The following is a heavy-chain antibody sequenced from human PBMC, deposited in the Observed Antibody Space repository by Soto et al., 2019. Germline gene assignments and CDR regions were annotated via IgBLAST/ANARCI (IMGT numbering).Heavy chain of an antibody. J-gene: IGHJ6*02. V-gene: IGHV3-74*01. CDR1: GFTFSTSW. CDR3: VRGWYHGMDA. CDR2: INSDGSTT. Sequence: EVQLVEAGGGLVQPGGSLRLSCAASGFTFSTSWMRWVRQAPGEGPMWVSEINSDGSTTHHADSVKGRFTISRDNSKNTMYLQMNSLRVEDTAVYYCVRGWYHGMDAWGQGTTVTVSS.